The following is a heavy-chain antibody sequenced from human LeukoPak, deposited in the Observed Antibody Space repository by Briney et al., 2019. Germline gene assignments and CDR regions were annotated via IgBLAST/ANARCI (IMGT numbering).Heavy chain of an antibody. J-gene: IGHJ4*02. V-gene: IGHV4-30-4*01. D-gene: IGHD3-3*01. CDR2: IHYSGST. CDR1: GGSISSGDYY. CDR3: AAWSGYYREYYFDY. Sequence: SQTLSLTCTVSGGSISSGDYYWSWIRQPPGKGLEWIGYIHYSGSTYYNPSLKSRVTISVDTSKNQFSLKLSSVTAADTAVYYCAAWSGYYREYYFDYWGQGTLVTVFS.